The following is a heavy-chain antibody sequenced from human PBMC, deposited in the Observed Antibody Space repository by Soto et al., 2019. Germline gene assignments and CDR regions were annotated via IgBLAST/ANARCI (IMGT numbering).Heavy chain of an antibody. CDR3: ATDLVGYYYDSSGYYYVGPRAFDF. J-gene: IGHJ3*01. V-gene: IGHV1-24*01. D-gene: IGHD3-22*01. CDR1: GYTLTELS. CDR2: FDPEDGET. Sequence: ASVKVSCKVSGYTLTELSMHWVRQAPGKGLEWMGGFDPEDGETIYAQKFQGRVTMTEDTSTDTAYMELSSLRSEDTAVYYCATDLVGYYYDSSGYYYVGPRAFDFWGQGTMVTVSS.